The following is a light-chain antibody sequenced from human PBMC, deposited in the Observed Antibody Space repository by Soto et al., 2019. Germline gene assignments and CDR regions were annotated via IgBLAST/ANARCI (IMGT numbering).Light chain of an antibody. J-gene: IGKJ4*01. CDR2: DAS. CDR3: QQYDNFPLT. CDR1: QDISNY. Sequence: DIQMTQSPSSLSASVGDRVTITCQASQDISNYLNWYQQKPGKAPKLLIYDASNLETGVPSRFSGSGSGTDFSFTISSLQPEDIATYHCQQYDNFPLTFGGGTKVEIK. V-gene: IGKV1-33*01.